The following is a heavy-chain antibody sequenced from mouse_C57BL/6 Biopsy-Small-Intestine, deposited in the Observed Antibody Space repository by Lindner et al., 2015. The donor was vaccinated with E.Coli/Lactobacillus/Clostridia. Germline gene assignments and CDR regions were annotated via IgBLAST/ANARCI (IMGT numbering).Heavy chain of an antibody. J-gene: IGHJ4*01. CDR2: FDPEDGAK. CDR1: GYTFTELA. V-gene: IGHV1-18*01. Sequence: SVKVSCKVSGYTFTELAMHWVRQAPGKGLEWMGGFDPEDGAKIYAQKFQGRVTLTEDTSTDTAYMELTSLTSEDTAVYYCATDGSMSGEAAYWGQGTLVTVSS. CDR3: ATDGSMSGEAAY. D-gene: IGHD3-2*02.